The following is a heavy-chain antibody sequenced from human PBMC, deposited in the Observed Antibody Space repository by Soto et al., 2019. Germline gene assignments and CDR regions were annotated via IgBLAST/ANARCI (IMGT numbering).Heavy chain of an antibody. CDR1: GVTMTSFS. Sequence: SETLCLTCIVSGVTMTSFSWSWVRQPPGKGLEYIGYSHYSGGTDYPPSFRSRATISVDRSNNQFSLTLNSVTAADTAVYYCTRGGWYIDLWGRGTLVTVSS. CDR3: TRGGWYIDL. CDR2: SHYSGGT. V-gene: IGHV4-59*01. J-gene: IGHJ4*02.